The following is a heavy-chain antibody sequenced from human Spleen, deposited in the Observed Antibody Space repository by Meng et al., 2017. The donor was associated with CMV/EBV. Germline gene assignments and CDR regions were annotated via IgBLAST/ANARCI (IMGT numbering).Heavy chain of an antibody. Sequence: GDLSGSGCYWGWSRRRAGRVLEWIGSIYYGGSTYYNPSLKSRVTISVDTSKNQFSLKLSSVTAADTAVYYCARLVGYSSSSPRFDPWGQGTLVTVSS. CDR2: IYYGGST. CDR3: ARLVGYSSSSPRFDP. D-gene: IGHD6-6*01. J-gene: IGHJ5*02. V-gene: IGHV4-39*01. CDR1: GDLSGSGCY.